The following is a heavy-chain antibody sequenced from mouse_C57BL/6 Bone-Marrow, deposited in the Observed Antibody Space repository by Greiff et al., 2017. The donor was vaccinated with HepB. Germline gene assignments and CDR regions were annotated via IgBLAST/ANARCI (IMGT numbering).Heavy chain of an antibody. CDR2: IWRGGST. CDR3: AKNPYHDYDAMDY. J-gene: IGHJ4*01. Sequence: VKLMESGPGLVQPSQSLSITCTVSGFSLTSYGVHWVRQSPGKGLEWLGVIWRGGSTDYNAAFMSRLSITKDNSKSQVFFKMNSLQADDTAIYYCAKNPYHDYDAMDYWGQGTSVTVSS. CDR1: GFSLTSYG. V-gene: IGHV2-5*01. D-gene: IGHD6-5*01.